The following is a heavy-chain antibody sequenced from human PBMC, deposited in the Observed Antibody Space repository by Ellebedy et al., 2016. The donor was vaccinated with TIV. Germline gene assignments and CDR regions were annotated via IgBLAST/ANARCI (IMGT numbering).Heavy chain of an antibody. CDR3: ARDPPGIAASGPYK. CDR1: GFTFSNNA. V-gene: IGHV3-23*01. Sequence: GESLKISCAASGFTFSNNAMTWVRQAPGKGLEWVSVISGSVMGLYTYYADFVKGRFTVSRDDSKNTLYLQMNSLRAEDTAVYYCARDPPGIAASGPYKWGQGTLVTVSS. J-gene: IGHJ4*02. CDR2: ISGSVMGLYT. D-gene: IGHD6-13*01.